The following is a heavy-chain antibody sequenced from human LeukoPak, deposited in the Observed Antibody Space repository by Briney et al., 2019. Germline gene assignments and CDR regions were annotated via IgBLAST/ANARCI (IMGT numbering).Heavy chain of an antibody. J-gene: IGHJ4*02. D-gene: IGHD3-22*01. Sequence: GGSLRLSCAASGFTFNDYAIPWVRQAPGKGLEWVSGISWNSGSIGYADSVKGRFTISRDNAKNSLYLQMNSLRAEDTALYYCAKVGYDSSGYYLFDYWGQGTLVTVSS. CDR1: GFTFNDYA. V-gene: IGHV3-9*01. CDR3: AKVGYDSSGYYLFDY. CDR2: ISWNSGSI.